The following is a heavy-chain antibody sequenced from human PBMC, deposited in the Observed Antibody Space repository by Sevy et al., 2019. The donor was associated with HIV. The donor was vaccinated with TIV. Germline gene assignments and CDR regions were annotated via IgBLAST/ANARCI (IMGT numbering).Heavy chain of an antibody. CDR1: GYTFTGYY. V-gene: IGHV1-2*02. CDR3: ARVGGYCSSTSCYEFDY. J-gene: IGHJ4*02. D-gene: IGHD2-2*01. Sequence: ASVKVSCKASGYTFTGYYMHWVRQAPGQGLEWMGWINPNSGGTNYAQKFQGRVTMTRDTSIGTAYMELSRLRSDDTAVYYCARVGGYCSSTSCYEFDYWGQGTLVTVSS. CDR2: INPNSGGT.